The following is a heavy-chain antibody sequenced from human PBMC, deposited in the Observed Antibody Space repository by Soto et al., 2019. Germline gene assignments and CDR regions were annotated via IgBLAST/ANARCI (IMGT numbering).Heavy chain of an antibody. CDR2: ISGSGGST. CDR1: GFTFSSYA. V-gene: IGHV3-23*01. J-gene: IGHJ4*02. CDR3: AKEMIDPYCSSTSCYQYYFDY. D-gene: IGHD2-2*01. Sequence: GGSLRLSCAASGFTFSSYAMSWVRQAPGKGLEWVSAISGSGGSTYYADSVKGRFTISRDNSKNTLYLQMNSLRAEDTAVYYCAKEMIDPYCSSTSCYQYYFDYWGQGTLVTVSS.